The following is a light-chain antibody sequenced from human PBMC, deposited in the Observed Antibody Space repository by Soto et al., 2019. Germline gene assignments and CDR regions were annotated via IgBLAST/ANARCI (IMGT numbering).Light chain of an antibody. CDR1: QSFSSN. J-gene: IGKJ1*01. CDR2: GAS. V-gene: IGKV3-15*01. CDR3: QQYNDCTRT. Sequence: EIVMTQSPATLSVSPGERATLSCRASQSFSSNLAWFQHKPGQAPRLLIYGASTRATGIPARFSGSGSGTEFTLTISSLQSEDFAVYYCQQYNDCTRTFGQGTKVEI.